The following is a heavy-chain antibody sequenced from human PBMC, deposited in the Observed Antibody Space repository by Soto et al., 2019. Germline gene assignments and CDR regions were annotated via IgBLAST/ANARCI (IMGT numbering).Heavy chain of an antibody. V-gene: IGHV3-30-3*01. CDR2: ISYDGSNK. Sequence: GGSLRLSCAASGFTFSSYAMHWVRQAPGKGLEWVAVISYDGSNKYYADSVKGRFTISRDNSKNTLYLQMNSLRAEDTAVYYCARDRTPTYYDFWSGRDFYYYGMDVWGQGTTVTVSS. D-gene: IGHD3-3*01. CDR1: GFTFSSYA. J-gene: IGHJ6*02. CDR3: ARDRTPTYYDFWSGRDFYYYGMDV.